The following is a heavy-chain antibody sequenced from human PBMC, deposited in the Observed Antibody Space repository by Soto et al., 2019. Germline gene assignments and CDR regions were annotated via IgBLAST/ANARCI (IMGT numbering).Heavy chain of an antibody. CDR2: IRQDGGEK. V-gene: IGHV3-7*04. Sequence: EVQLVESGGGLVQPGGSLRLSCVVSEISSSTYWMNWVRQAPGKGLEWVANIRQDGGEKNFVDPVKGRFTISRDNAKNSLYLQMNSLSVEHTAGDYCGGGSGRPEEYWGRGTLVTVSS. J-gene: IGHJ4*02. CDR1: EISSSTYW. D-gene: IGHD6-25*01. CDR3: GGGSGRPEEY.